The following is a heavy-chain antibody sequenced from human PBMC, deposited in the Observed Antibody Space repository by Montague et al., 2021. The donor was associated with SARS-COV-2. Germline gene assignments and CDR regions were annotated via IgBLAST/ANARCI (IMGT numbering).Heavy chain of an antibody. V-gene: IGHV3-33*01. CDR3: ARGPKYSSGWTGYYYGLDV. J-gene: IGHJ6*02. D-gene: IGHD6-19*01. CDR2: IWYDESKE. CDR1: GFIFRSYV. Sequence: SLRLSCSASGFIFRSYVMHWVRQAPGKGLEWMAVIWYDESKEYYXDSVKGRFIISRDTSRDILFLQVSSLRVEDTAVYYCARGPKYSSGWTGYYYGLDVWGPGTTVTVSS.